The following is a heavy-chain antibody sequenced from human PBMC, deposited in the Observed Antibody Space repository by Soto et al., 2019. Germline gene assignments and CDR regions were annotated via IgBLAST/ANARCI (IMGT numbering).Heavy chain of an antibody. CDR1: XDSISSADYF. Sequence: TLSLTCTVXXDSISSADYFWSWIRQTPGKGLEWIGHIFYSGTTYYNPSLKSRLTISVDTSKNHFSLRLTSVTAADTAVYYCARDLWVEPELYYYGMDVWGQGTTVTVSS. D-gene: IGHD1-1*01. CDR2: IFYSGTT. J-gene: IGHJ6*02. CDR3: ARDLWVEPELYYYGMDV. V-gene: IGHV4-30-4*01.